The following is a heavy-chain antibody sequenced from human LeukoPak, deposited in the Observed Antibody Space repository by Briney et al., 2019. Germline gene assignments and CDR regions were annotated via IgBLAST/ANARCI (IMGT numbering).Heavy chain of an antibody. CDR2: INHSGST. J-gene: IGHJ4*02. V-gene: IGHV4-34*01. CDR1: GGSFSGYY. D-gene: IGHD4-17*01. CDR3: ARGSPMTTVTTIDY. Sequence: SETLSLTCAVYGGSFSGYYWSWIRQPPGKGLEWIGEINHSGSTNYNPSLKSRVTISVDTSKNQFSLKLGSVTAADTAVYYCARGSPMTTVTTIDYWGQGTLVTVSS.